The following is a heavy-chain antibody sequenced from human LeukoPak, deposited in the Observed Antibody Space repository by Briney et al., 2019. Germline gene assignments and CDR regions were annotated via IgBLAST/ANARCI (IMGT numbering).Heavy chain of an antibody. V-gene: IGHV1-2*02. CDR2: INPNSGGT. CDR1: GYTFTGYY. D-gene: IGHD2-2*01. Sequence: ASVKVSCKASGYTFTGYYMHWVRQAPGQGLEWMGWINPNSGGTNYAQKFQGRVTMTRDTSISTAYMELSRLRSDDTAVYYCARDLLVVVPAANTDYWGQGTLVTVSS. CDR3: ARDLLVVVPAANTDY. J-gene: IGHJ4*02.